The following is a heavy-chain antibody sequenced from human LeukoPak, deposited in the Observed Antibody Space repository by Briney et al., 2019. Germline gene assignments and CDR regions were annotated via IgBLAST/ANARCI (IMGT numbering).Heavy chain of an antibody. CDR3: AHSQETYYDYVWGSYRRYYFDY. D-gene: IGHD3-16*02. V-gene: IGHV2-5*01. Sequence: SGPTLVKPTQTLTLTCTFSGFSLSTSGVGVGGIRQPPGKALEWLALIYWNDDKRYSPSLKSRLTITKDTSKNQVVLTMTNMDPVDTATYYCAHSQETYYDYVWGSYRRYYFDYWGQGTLVTVSS. CDR1: GFSLSTSGVG. J-gene: IGHJ4*02. CDR2: IYWNDDK.